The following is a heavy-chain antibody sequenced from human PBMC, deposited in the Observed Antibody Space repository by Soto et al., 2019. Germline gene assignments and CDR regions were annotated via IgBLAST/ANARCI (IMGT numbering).Heavy chain of an antibody. V-gene: IGHV1-69*02. CDR3: ARGYCSSTSCYSYYYYYMDV. J-gene: IGHJ6*03. Sequence: QVQLVQSGAEVKKPGSSVKVSCKASGGTFSSYTISWVRQAPGQGIEWMGRIIPILGIANYAQKFQGRVTITADKSTSTAYMELSSLRSEDTAVYYCARGYCSSTSCYSYYYYYMDVWGKGTTVTVSS. CDR1: GGTFSSYT. CDR2: IIPILGIA. D-gene: IGHD2-2*01.